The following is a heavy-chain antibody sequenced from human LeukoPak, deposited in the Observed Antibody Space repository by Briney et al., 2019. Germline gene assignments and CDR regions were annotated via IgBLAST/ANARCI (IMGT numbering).Heavy chain of an antibody. Sequence: SETLSLTCTVSGGSISSYYWSWIRQSPGKGLEWIGYIYYSGSTNYNPSLKSRVTISVDTSKNHFSLKVSSVTAADTAVYYCATPAPHSYGSGSYFSWGQGTLVTVSS. CDR2: IYYSGST. CDR3: ATPAPHSYGSGSYFS. CDR1: GGSISSYY. D-gene: IGHD3-10*01. J-gene: IGHJ5*01. V-gene: IGHV4-59*01.